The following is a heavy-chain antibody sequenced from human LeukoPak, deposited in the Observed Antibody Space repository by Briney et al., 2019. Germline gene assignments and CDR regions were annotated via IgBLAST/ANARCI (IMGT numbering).Heavy chain of an antibody. CDR1: GGSFSGYY. J-gene: IGHJ4*02. V-gene: IGHV4-34*01. CDR3: ARAPYDYVWGSYRPGAYYFDY. Sequence: SETLSLTCAVSGGSFSGYYWSWIRQPPGKGLEWIGEINHSGSTNYNPSLKSRVTISVDTSKNQFSLKLSSVTAADTAVYYCARAPYDYVWGSYRPGAYYFDYWGQGTLVTVSS. D-gene: IGHD3-16*02. CDR2: INHSGST.